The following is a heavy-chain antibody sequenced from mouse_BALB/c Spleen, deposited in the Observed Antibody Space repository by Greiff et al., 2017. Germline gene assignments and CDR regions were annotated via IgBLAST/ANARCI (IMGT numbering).Heavy chain of an antibody. V-gene: IGHV5-9-3*01. CDR3: ARHGGKIREAWFAY. CDR2: ISSGGSYT. Sequence: EVKVVESGGGLVKPGGSLKLSCAASGFTFSSYAMSWVRQTPEKRLEWVATISSGGSYTYYPDSVKGRFTISRDNAKNTLYLQMSSLRSEDTAMYYCARHGGKIREAWFAYWGQGTLVTVSA. J-gene: IGHJ3*01. D-gene: IGHD5-1-1*01. CDR1: GFTFSSYA.